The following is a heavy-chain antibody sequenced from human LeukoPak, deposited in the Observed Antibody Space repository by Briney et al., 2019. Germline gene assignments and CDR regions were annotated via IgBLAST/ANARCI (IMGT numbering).Heavy chain of an antibody. CDR3: ARDYYDSSGYFLGDAFDI. Sequence: SETLSLTCTVSGGSISSYYWSWIRQPAGKGLEWIGRIYTSGSTNYNPSLKSRVTMSVETSENQFSLKLSSVTAADTAVYYCARDYYDSSGYFLGDAFDIWGQGTMVTVSS. J-gene: IGHJ3*02. D-gene: IGHD3-22*01. V-gene: IGHV4-4*07. CDR2: IYTSGST. CDR1: GGSISSYY.